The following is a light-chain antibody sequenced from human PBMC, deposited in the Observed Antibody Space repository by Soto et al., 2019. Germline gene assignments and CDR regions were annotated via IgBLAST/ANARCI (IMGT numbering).Light chain of an antibody. V-gene: IGKV3-15*01. CDR3: QQYNNWPLLT. J-gene: IGKJ4*01. Sequence: EIVMTQSPATLSVSPGERATLSCRASQSVSSNLAWYQQKLGQGPRLLIYAASTRATGIPDRFSGSGSGTEFTLAISSLQSEDFAIYYCQQYNNWPLLTFGGGTKVDIK. CDR2: AAS. CDR1: QSVSSN.